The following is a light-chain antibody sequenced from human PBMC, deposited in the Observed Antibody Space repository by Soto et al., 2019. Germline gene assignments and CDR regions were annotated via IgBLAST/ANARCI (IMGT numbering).Light chain of an antibody. CDR3: NSYTGTSNV. CDR2: EVH. CDR1: SSDVGAYRY. V-gene: IGLV2-8*01. Sequence: QSALTQPPSASGSLGQSVTISCTGTSSDVGAYRYVSRYQQHPGKAPKLIVYEVHERPSGVPGRFSGSKSGNTASLTISGLQAEDEADYYCNSYTGTSNVFGTGTKLTVL. J-gene: IGLJ1*01.